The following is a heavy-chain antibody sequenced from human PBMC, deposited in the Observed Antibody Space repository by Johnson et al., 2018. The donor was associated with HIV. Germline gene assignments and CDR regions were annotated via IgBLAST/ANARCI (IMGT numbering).Heavy chain of an antibody. J-gene: IGHJ3*02. CDR2: ISFDGSNK. D-gene: IGHD4-17*01. Sequence: QVQLVESGGGVVQPGGSLRLSCAASGFTFSSYGMHWVRQAPGRGLEWVAVISFDGSNKYYADSVKGRFPISRDNSKNTLYLQMNSLRAEDTAVYYCAQEGPLTVTTVMDAFDIWGQGTMVTVSS. V-gene: IGHV3-30*19. CDR3: AQEGPLTVTTVMDAFDI. CDR1: GFTFSSYG.